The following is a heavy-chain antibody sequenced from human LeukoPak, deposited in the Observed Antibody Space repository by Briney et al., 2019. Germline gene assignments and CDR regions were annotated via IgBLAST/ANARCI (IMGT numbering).Heavy chain of an antibody. J-gene: IGHJ4*02. D-gene: IGHD3-10*01. Sequence: GGSLRLSCAASGFNFSTYWMTWVHQVLGKGLEWVANIKEDGSEIYYVDAVKGRFSISRDNAKTSLYLQMNNLSVADTAVYYCVTDQTGRHPYFFDYWGQGTLVTVSS. V-gene: IGHV3-7*01. CDR1: GFNFSTYW. CDR2: IKEDGSEI. CDR3: VTDQTGRHPYFFDY.